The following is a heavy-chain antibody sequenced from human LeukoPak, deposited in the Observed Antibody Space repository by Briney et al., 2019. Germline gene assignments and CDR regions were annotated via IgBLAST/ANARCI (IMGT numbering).Heavy chain of an antibody. CDR1: GFTFSSYA. Sequence: GGSLRLSCAASGFTFSSYAMSWVRQAPGKGLEWVSAIGGSGGSTYYADSVKGRFTISRDNSKNTLYLQMNSLRAEDTAVYYCAPGPPYCSSTSCYRAGVDYWGQGTLVTVSS. CDR3: APGPPYCSSTSCYRAGVDY. V-gene: IGHV3-23*01. J-gene: IGHJ4*02. D-gene: IGHD2-2*02. CDR2: IGGSGGST.